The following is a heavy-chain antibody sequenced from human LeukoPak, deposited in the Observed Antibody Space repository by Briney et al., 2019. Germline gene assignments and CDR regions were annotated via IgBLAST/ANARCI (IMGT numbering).Heavy chain of an antibody. CDR3: ARHYCSSTSCYSGWFDP. V-gene: IGHV4-38-2*02. CDR1: GYSISSGYY. D-gene: IGHD2-2*01. CDR2: IYHSGST. J-gene: IGHJ5*02. Sequence: PSETLSLTCIVSGYSISSGYYWGWIRQPPGKGLEWIGSIYHSGSTYYNPSLKSRVTISVDTSKNQFSLKLSSVTAADTAVYYCARHYCSSTSCYSGWFDPWGQGTLVTVSS.